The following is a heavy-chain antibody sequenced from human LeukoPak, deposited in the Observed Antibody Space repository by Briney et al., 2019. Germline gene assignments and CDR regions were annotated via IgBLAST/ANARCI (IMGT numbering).Heavy chain of an antibody. CDR2: INPSGGST. V-gene: IGHV1-46*01. CDR1: GYTFTSYY. J-gene: IGHJ4*02. CDR3: AGTYYDILTGYFQGYDY. Sequence: ASVKVSCKASGYTFTSYYMHWVRQAPGQGLEWMGIINPSGGSTSYAQKFKGRVTMTRDTSTSTVYMELSSLRSEDTAVYYCAGTYYDILTGYFQGYDYWGQGTLVTVSS. D-gene: IGHD3-9*01.